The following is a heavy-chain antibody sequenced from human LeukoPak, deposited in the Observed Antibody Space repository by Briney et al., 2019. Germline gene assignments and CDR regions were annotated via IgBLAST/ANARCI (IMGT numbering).Heavy chain of an antibody. CDR2: ISSDGSST. D-gene: IGHD2-2*01. V-gene: IGHV3-74*01. J-gene: IGHJ4*02. CDR3: ARRVVVPAAPYYFDY. Sequence: GGSLRLSCAASGFIFSSYWMHWVRQAPGKGLVWVSRISSDGSSTSCADSVKGRFTISRDNAKNTLYLQMNSLRAEDTAVYYCARRVVVPAAPYYFDYWGQGTLVTVSS. CDR1: GFIFSSYW.